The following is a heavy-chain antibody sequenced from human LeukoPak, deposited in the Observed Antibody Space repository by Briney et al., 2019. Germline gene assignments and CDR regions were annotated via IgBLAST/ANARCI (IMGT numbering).Heavy chain of an antibody. D-gene: IGHD3-22*01. Sequence: GGSLRLSCAGSGFSFSDYTMNWVRQAPGKGLEWVSSISSSSSYIYYADSVKGRFTISRDNAKNSLYLQMNSLRAEDTAVYYCALHSSGYYGYWGQGTLVTVSS. V-gene: IGHV3-21*04. CDR1: GFSFSDYT. CDR2: ISSSSSYI. CDR3: ALHSSGYYGY. J-gene: IGHJ4*02.